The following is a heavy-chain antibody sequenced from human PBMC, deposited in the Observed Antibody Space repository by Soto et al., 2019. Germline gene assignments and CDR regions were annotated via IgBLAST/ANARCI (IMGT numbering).Heavy chain of an antibody. V-gene: IGHV4-31*03. CDR1: GGSISSGGYY. J-gene: IGHJ4*02. D-gene: IGHD3-10*01. CDR2: IYYSGST. CDR3: ARGPGTMAQIDY. Sequence: QVQLQESGPGLVKPSQTLSLTCTVSGGSISSGGYYWSWIRQHPGKGLEWIGYIYYSGSTYYNPSLKSRVTMSVDPSKNQFSLKLSFVTAADTAVYYCARGPGTMAQIDYWGQGTLVTVSS.